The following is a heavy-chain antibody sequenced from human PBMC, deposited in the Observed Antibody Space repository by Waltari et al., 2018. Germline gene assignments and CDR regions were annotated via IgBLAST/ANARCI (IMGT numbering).Heavy chain of an antibody. D-gene: IGHD3-16*01. CDR3: AEAGLYVRDYYYDYSMGV. CDR1: GFTFRSYA. CDR2: ISGSGAAI. Sequence: EVQLLESVGGLVQPGGSLRLSCAASGFTFRSYAMSWVRQAPGKGLEWVSSISGSGAAIYYADSVKGRFTISRDNSKNTLYLQMISLRAEDTAVYYCAEAGLYVRDYYYDYSMGVWGQGTTVTVSS. V-gene: IGHV3-23*01. J-gene: IGHJ6*02.